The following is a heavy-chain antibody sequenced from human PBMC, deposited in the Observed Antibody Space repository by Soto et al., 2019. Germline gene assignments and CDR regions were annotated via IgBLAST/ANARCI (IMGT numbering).Heavy chain of an antibody. V-gene: IGHV1-69*13. CDR1: GGTFSSYA. CDR2: IIPIFGTA. D-gene: IGHD4-17*01. CDR3: ARPYGDYVGYYYYYGMDV. J-gene: IGHJ6*02. Sequence: AASVKVSCKASGGTFSSYAISWVRQAPGQGLEWMGGIIPIFGTANYAQKFQGRVTITADESTSTAYMELSSLRSEDTAVYYCARPYGDYVGYYYYYGMDVWGQGTTVTVSS.